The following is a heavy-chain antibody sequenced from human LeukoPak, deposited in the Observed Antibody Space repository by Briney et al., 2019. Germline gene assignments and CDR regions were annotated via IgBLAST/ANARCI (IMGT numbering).Heavy chain of an antibody. V-gene: IGHV3-53*04. D-gene: IGHD6-13*01. CDR2: IYSGGST. CDR3: ARGSSSLFDY. CDR1: GGSISSSSYY. J-gene: IGHJ4*02. Sequence: ETLSLTCTVSGGSISSSSYYWGWIRQAPGTGLEWVSVIYSGGSTYYADSVKGRFTISRHNSKNTLYLQMNSLRAEDTAVYYCARGSSSLFDYWGQGTLVTVSS.